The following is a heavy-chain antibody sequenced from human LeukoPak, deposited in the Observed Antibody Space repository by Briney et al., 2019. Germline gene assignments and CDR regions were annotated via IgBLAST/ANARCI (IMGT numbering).Heavy chain of an antibody. Sequence: IPSETLSLTCTVSGGSISSYYWSWIRQPPGKGLEWIGYIYYSGSTNYNPSLKSRVTISVDTSKNQFSLKLSSVTAADTAVYYCARDRGDKQFDYWGQGTLVTVSS. CDR1: GGSISSYY. J-gene: IGHJ4*02. CDR3: ARDRGDKQFDY. V-gene: IGHV4-59*01. CDR2: IYYSGST. D-gene: IGHD3-16*01.